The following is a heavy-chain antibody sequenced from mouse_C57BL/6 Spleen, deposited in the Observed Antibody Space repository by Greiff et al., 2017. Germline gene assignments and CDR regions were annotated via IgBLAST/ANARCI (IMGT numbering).Heavy chain of an antibody. Sequence: QVQLQQPGAELVKPGASVTMSCKASGYTFTSYWITWVKQRPGQGLEWIGDIYPGSGSTNYNEKFKSKATLTVDTSSSTAYMQLSSLTSEDSAVYYCAREGLITTVVARGFDYWGQGTTLTVSS. CDR2: IYPGSGST. CDR1: GYTFTSYW. J-gene: IGHJ2*01. D-gene: IGHD1-1*01. CDR3: AREGLITTVVARGFDY. V-gene: IGHV1-55*01.